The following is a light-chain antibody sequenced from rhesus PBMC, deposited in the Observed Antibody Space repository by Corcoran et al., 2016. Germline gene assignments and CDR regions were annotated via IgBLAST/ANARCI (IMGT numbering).Light chain of an antibody. CDR2: GAS. Sequence: QVILTQSPATLSLSPGERATLSCRASQSVSSYLAWYQQKPGQAPRLLIYGASSRATGIPDRFSGSGSGTDFTLTISSLEHEDVGVYHCYQHSRGDSFGQGTKVEIK. J-gene: IGKJ2*01. CDR3: YQHSRGDS. V-gene: IGKV3-10*01. CDR1: QSVSSY.